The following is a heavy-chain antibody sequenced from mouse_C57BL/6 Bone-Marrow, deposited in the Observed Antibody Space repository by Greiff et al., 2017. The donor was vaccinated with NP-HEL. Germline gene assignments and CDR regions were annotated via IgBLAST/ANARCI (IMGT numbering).Heavy chain of an antibody. J-gene: IGHJ1*01. CDR2: SRNKANDYTT. D-gene: IGHD1-1*01. CDR1: GFTFSDFY. V-gene: IGHV7-1*02. Sequence: EVKLVESGGGLVQPGGSLRLSCATSGFTFSDFYMEWVRQPPGKRLEWIAASRNKANDYTTEYSASVKGRFIVSRDTSQSILYLQMNALRAEDTATYYCARDYYGSSYWYFEVWGAGTTVTGSS. CDR3: ARDYYGSSYWYFEV.